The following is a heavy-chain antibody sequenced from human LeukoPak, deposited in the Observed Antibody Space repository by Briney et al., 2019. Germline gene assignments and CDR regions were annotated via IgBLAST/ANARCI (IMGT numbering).Heavy chain of an antibody. V-gene: IGHV4-34*01. J-gene: IGHJ5*02. D-gene: IGHD3-3*01. CDR2: INHSGST. CDR3: ARGQDTCYGFWSGKGSNWYDP. Sequence: PSETLSLTCAVYGGSFSGYYWSWIRQPPGKGLEWIGEINHSGSTNYNPSLKSRVTISVDTSKNQFSLKLSSVTAADTAVYYCARGQDTCYGFWSGKGSNWYDPWGQGTLVTVSS. CDR1: GGSFSGYY.